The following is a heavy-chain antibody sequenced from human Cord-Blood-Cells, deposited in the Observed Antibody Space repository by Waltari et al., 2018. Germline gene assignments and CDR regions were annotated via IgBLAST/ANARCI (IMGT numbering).Heavy chain of an antibody. D-gene: IGHD6-6*01. CDR1: GYTLTELS. Sequence: QVQLVQSGAEVKKPGASVKVSCKVSGYTLTELSMHWVRQAPGKGLEWMGGFGSQEGETIDAQKCQGRGTRSDDKSTDTAHVELSRLRSEATAVYYCARGPAARPSYNWFDPWGQGTLVPVSS. J-gene: IGHJ5*02. CDR2: FGSQEGET. CDR3: ARGPAARPSYNWFDP. V-gene: IGHV1-24*01.